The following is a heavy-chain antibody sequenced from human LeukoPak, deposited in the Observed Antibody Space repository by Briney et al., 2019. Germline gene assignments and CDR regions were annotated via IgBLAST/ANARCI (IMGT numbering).Heavy chain of an antibody. D-gene: IGHD3-10*01. V-gene: IGHV1-24*01. CDR1: GYTLTELS. CDR3: ATIPSPGSYLDY. Sequence: ASVKVSCKVSGYTLTELSMHWVRQAPGKGLEWMGGFDPEDGETIYAQKFQGRVTMTEDTSTDTAYMELSSLRSENTAVYYCATIPSPGSYLDYWGQGTLVTVSS. CDR2: FDPEDGET. J-gene: IGHJ4*02.